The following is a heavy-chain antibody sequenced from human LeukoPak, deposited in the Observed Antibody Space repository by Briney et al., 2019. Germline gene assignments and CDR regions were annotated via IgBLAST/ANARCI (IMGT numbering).Heavy chain of an antibody. J-gene: IGHJ4*02. Sequence: GGSLRLSCAASGFTFSSSWMNWVRQAPGKGLEWVANIKQDGSEKYYVDSVKGRFTISRDNAKNSLYLQMNTLTAEDTAVYYCASLDYWGQGTLVTVSS. V-gene: IGHV3-7*01. CDR2: IKQDGSEK. CDR3: ASLDY. CDR1: GFTFSSSW.